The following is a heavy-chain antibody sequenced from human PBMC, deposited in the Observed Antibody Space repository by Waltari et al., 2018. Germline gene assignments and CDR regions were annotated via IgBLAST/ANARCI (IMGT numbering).Heavy chain of an antibody. CDR3: ARDRGRGLYLDS. V-gene: IGHV4-4*02. CDR2: IHGSGRS. D-gene: IGHD2-15*01. CDR1: ADSISGSYW. Sequence: QVQLQESGPGLVKPSGTLSVTCAVPADSISGSYWWSWVRQPPGKGLEWIGQIHGSGRSNYNPSLESRVTVSMDTSSNHFSLTVTSATAADTAVYYCARDRGRGLYLDSWGQGTLVTVSP. J-gene: IGHJ4*02.